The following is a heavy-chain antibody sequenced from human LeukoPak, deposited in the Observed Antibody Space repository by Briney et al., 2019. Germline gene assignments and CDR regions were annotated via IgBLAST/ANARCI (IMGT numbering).Heavy chain of an antibody. Sequence: RASVTVSCTASGYTFTSYGMSWVRQAPGQGLEWMGWISACNGNTNYAQKLQGRVTMTTDTSTSTAYMELRSLRSDDTAVYYCARDAVPQQWLVRYFDYWGQGTLVTVSS. CDR1: GYTFTSYG. D-gene: IGHD6-19*01. CDR3: ARDAVPQQWLVRYFDY. V-gene: IGHV1-18*01. J-gene: IGHJ4*02. CDR2: ISACNGNT.